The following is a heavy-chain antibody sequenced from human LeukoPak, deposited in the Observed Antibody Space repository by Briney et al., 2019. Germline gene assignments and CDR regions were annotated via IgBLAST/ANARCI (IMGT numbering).Heavy chain of an antibody. D-gene: IGHD3-16*01. Sequence: SETLSLTCAVSGGSFSTYYWSWIRQPPGKELEWIGYIYYSGSTDYNPSLKSRVTMSLDTSKNQFSLNLNSVTAADTAGYHCARAVITFGAAVAKGFDYWGQGTLVTVSS. J-gene: IGHJ4*02. CDR3: ARAVITFGAAVAKGFDY. V-gene: IGHV4-59*01. CDR1: GGSFSTYY. CDR2: IYYSGST.